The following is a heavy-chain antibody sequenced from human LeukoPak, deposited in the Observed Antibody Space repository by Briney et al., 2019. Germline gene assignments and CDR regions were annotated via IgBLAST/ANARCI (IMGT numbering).Heavy chain of an antibody. D-gene: IGHD3-9*01. CDR1: GYSISSGSY. CDR3: ATKRMTGYPAKYFHL. J-gene: IGHJ2*01. V-gene: IGHV4-38-2*01. CDR2: IYHSGGT. Sequence: SETLSLTCDVSGYSISSGSYWCLVRQPPGKGLEWVGSIYHSGGTYYNPSLKSRVTISLDTSKNQFSLKLNSVTAADTAVDSCATKRMTGYPAKYFHLWGRGTLVTVSS.